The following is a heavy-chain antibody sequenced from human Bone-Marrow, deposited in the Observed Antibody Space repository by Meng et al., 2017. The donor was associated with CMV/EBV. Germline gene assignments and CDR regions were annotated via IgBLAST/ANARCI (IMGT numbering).Heavy chain of an antibody. CDR3: AREGHTSLRFKYYYYYGMDV. V-gene: IGHV3-7*01. CDR2: IKQDGSEK. D-gene: IGHD2-2*01. CDR1: GFTFSSYW. J-gene: IGHJ6*02. Sequence: GESLKISCAASGFTFSSYWMSWVRQAPGKGLEWVANIKQDGSEKYYVDSVKGRFTISRDNAKNSLYLQMNSLRAEDTAVYYCAREGHTSLRFKYYYYYGMDVWGQGTTVTVSS.